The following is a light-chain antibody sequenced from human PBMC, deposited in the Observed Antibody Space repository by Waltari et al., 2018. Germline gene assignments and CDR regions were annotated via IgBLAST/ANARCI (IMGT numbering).Light chain of an antibody. Sequence: EIVLTQSPGTASLSPGERVTLSCRASQSVGSSSLAWYQQKPGQAPSLVIYRESRRANGIPDRFSGSGSGTDFSLTISRLEPEDFAVYYCQQHGTLPATFGQGTKVEIK. CDR1: QSVGSSS. CDR3: QQHGTLPAT. V-gene: IGKV3-20*01. CDR2: RES. J-gene: IGKJ1*01.